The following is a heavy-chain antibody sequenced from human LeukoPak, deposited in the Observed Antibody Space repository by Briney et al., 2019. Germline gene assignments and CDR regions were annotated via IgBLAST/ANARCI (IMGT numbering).Heavy chain of an antibody. V-gene: IGHV3-7*03. Sequence: GGSLRLSCAASGFALSSHWMTWVRQVPGRGPEWVANVNRDGSETYYLDSVKGRFTISKDNAKNSLYLQMSSLRAEDTALYHCARNNAMDVWGQGTTVIVSS. CDR1: GFALSSHW. CDR3: ARNNAMDV. D-gene: IGHD2-8*01. CDR2: VNRDGSET. J-gene: IGHJ6*02.